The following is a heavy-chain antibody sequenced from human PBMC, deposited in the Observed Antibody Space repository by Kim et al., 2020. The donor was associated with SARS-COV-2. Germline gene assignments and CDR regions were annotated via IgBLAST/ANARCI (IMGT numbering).Heavy chain of an antibody. V-gene: IGHV3-21*01. CDR3: ARDVLPTTLDY. CDR2: YI. J-gene: IGHJ4*02. Sequence: YIYYADSVKGRFTISRDNAKNSLYLQMNSLRAEDTAVYYCARDVLPTTLDYWGQGTLVTVSS. D-gene: IGHD2-15*01.